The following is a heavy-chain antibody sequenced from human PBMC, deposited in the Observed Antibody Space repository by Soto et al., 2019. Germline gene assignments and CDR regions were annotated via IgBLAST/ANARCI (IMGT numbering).Heavy chain of an antibody. J-gene: IGHJ4*02. D-gene: IGHD2-21*02. V-gene: IGHV3-30*04. CDR2: IYYDGSQK. CDR3: TRGGGNQLGDCYDN. Sequence: QVQLVESGGGVVQPGRSLRLSCAASGFTFSSYTMHWVRQAPGKGLEWVALIYYDGSQKYYADSVKGRFTISGDNSKKMMNLDMNSLRTEDTAVYYCTRGGGNQLGDCYDNWGQGTLVTVSS. CDR1: GFTFSSYT.